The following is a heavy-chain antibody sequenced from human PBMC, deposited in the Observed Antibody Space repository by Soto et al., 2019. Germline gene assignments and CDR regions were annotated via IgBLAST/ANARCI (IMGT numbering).Heavy chain of an antibody. J-gene: IGHJ5*02. CDR2: INHSGST. Sequence: PSETLSLTCAVYGGSFSCYYWSWSRQPPGKGLEWIGEINHSGSTNYNPSLKSRVTISVDTSKNQFSLKLSSVTAADTAVYYCARKGGYCSGGSCYGSRWFDPWGQGTLVTVSS. CDR1: GGSFSCYY. V-gene: IGHV4-34*01. D-gene: IGHD2-15*01. CDR3: ARKGGYCSGGSCYGSRWFDP.